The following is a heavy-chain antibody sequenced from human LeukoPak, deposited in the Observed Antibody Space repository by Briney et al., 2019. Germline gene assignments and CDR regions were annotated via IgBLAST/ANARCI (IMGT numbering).Heavy chain of an antibody. D-gene: IGHD1-1*01. J-gene: IGHJ4*02. CDR3: AKGGLNWNYYYY. V-gene: IGHV3-23*01. Sequence: GGSLRLSCAASGFNFSSYAMSWVRQAPGKGLEWVCAIRGSGGSTYYADSVKGRFTISRDNSKNTLYLQMNSLRAEDTAVYYCAKGGLNWNYYYYWRQGTLVTVSS. CDR1: GFNFSSYA. CDR2: IRGSGGST.